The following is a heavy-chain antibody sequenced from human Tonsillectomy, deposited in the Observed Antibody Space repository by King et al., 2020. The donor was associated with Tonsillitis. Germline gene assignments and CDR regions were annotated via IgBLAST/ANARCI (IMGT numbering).Heavy chain of an antibody. CDR3: ARYTLKRIAAENAGWFDP. CDR2: IYHSGST. Sequence: VQLQESGPGLVKPSETLSLTCTVSGYSISSGYYWGWIRQPPGKGLEWIGSIYHSGSTYYNPSLKSRVTISVDTSKNQFSLQLSSVTAADTAVYYCARYTLKRIAAENAGWFDPWGQGTLVTVSS. J-gene: IGHJ5*02. V-gene: IGHV4-38-2*02. CDR1: GYSISSGYY. D-gene: IGHD6-13*01.